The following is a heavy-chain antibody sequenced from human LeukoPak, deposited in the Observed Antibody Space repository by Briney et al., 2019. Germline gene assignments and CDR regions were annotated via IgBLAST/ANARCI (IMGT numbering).Heavy chain of an antibody. J-gene: IGHJ6*02. Sequence: GGTLSLSCAASGFTFSSYAMHWVRHAPGKGLEWVAVISYDGSNKYYADSVKGRFTISRDNSKNTLYLQMNSLRAEDTAVYYCARELCSSTSCYGRYYGMYVWGQGTTVTVSS. CDR2: ISYDGSNK. CDR1: GFTFSSYA. CDR3: ARELCSSTSCYGRYYGMYV. D-gene: IGHD2-2*01. V-gene: IGHV3-30-3*01.